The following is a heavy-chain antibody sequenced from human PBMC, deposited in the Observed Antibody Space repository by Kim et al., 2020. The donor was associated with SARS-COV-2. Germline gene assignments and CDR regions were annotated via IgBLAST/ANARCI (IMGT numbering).Heavy chain of an antibody. V-gene: IGHV3-30*04. CDR1: GFTFSSYA. Sequence: GGSLRLSCAASGFTFSSYAMHWVRQAPGKGLEWVAVISYDGSNKYYADSVKGRFTISRDNSKNTLYLQMNSLRAEDTAVYYCARDDFMLFDYWGQGTLVTVSS. CDR3: ARDDFMLFDY. CDR2: ISYDGSNK. D-gene: IGHD2-8*01. J-gene: IGHJ4*02.